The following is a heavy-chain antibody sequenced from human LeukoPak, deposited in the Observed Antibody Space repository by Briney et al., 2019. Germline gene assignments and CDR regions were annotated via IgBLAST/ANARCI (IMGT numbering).Heavy chain of an antibody. Sequence: SETLSLTCTVSGGSISSYYWSWIRQPPGKGLEWIGYIYYSGSTNYNPSLKSRVTISVDTSKNQFSLRLSSVTAADTAVYYCARSQIAVAGTHWFDPWGQGTLVTVSS. D-gene: IGHD6-19*01. CDR2: IYYSGST. CDR1: GGSISSYY. CDR3: ARSQIAVAGTHWFDP. V-gene: IGHV4-59*08. J-gene: IGHJ5*02.